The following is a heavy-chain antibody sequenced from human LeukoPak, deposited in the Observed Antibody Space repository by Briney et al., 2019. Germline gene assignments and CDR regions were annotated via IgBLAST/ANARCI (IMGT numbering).Heavy chain of an antibody. CDR1: GYTFTDYY. J-gene: IGHJ4*02. D-gene: IGHD3-10*01. V-gene: IGHV1-2*02. CDR3: ARSGDYYASGDLGY. CDR2: INPNSGGT. Sequence: GASVKVSCKTSGYTFTDYYMHWVRQAPGQGLEWMGWINPNSGGTNSAQKFQGRVTMTRDTSNSTAYMELSRLRSDDTAVYYCARSGDYYASGDLGYWGQGTLVTVSS.